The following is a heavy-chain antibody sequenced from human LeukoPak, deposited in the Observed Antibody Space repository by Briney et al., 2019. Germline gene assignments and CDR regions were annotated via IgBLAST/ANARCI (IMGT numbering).Heavy chain of an antibody. CDR3: ARPNTEANGYYFDY. J-gene: IGHJ4*02. V-gene: IGHV1-18*01. CDR1: GYTFISYG. Sequence: ASVTVSCKASGYTFISYGVSWVRQAPGQGLEWMGWISTYGGSTNYAQKLQGRVTVTTDTSTSTVYMELRSLRSDDTAVYYCARPNTEANGYYFDYWGQGTLVTVSS. D-gene: IGHD5-18*01. CDR2: ISTYGGST.